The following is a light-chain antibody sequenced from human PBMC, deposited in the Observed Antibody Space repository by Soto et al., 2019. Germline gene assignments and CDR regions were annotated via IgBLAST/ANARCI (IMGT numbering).Light chain of an antibody. CDR3: QQYCSSRWT. CDR1: QSVSTTY. Sequence: EIVLTQSPGTLSLSPGERATLSCRASQSVSTTYLAWYQQKPGQAPRLLIYGASSRATCIPDRFSGSGSGTDFTLTISRLEPEDFAVYYCQQYCSSRWTFGQGTKVEIK. J-gene: IGKJ1*01. CDR2: GAS. V-gene: IGKV3-20*01.